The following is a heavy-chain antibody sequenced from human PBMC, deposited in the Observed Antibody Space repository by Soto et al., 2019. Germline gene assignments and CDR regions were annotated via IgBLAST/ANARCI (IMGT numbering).Heavy chain of an antibody. D-gene: IGHD3-22*01. CDR1: GYSFAGYW. CDR2: VDPSDSQT. Sequence: GESLKISCKGSGYSFAGYWITWVRQKPGKGLEWMGRVDPSDSQTYYSPSFRGHVTISVTKSITTVFLQWSSLRASDTAMYYCARQIYDSDTGPNFQYYFDSWGQGTPVTVSS. J-gene: IGHJ4*02. CDR3: ARQIYDSDTGPNFQYYFDS. V-gene: IGHV5-10-1*01.